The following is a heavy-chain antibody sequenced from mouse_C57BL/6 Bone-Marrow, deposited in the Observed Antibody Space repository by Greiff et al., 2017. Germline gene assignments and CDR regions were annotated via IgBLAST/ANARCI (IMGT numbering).Heavy chain of an antibody. V-gene: IGHV14-4*01. J-gene: IGHJ2*01. CDR3: THYYYGSYYFDY. D-gene: IGHD1-1*01. Sequence: VQLQQSGAELVRPGASVKLSCTASGFNIKDDYMHWVKQRPEQGLEWIGWIDPENGDTEYASKFQGKATITADTSSNTAYLQHSSLTSEDTAVYYCTHYYYGSYYFDYWGQGTTLTVSS. CDR1: GFNIKDDY. CDR2: IDPENGDT.